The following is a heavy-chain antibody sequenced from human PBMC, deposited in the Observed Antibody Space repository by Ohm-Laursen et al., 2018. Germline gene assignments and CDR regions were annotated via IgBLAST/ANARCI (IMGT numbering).Heavy chain of an antibody. CDR3: AKCASSLGNDAFDI. D-gene: IGHD4-23*01. CDR2: ISGGGGRT. CDR1: QFTFINYA. J-gene: IGHJ3*02. Sequence: SLRLSCAASQFTFINYAMSWVRQAPGKGLEWVSYISGGGGRTHYADSVKGRFTISRDNSQDTLYLQMNSLRAEDTAVYYCAKCASSLGNDAFDIWGQGTMVTVSS. V-gene: IGHV3-23*01.